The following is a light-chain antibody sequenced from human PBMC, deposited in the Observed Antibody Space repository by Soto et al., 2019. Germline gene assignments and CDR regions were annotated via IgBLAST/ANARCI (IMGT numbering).Light chain of an antibody. CDR2: DVS. CDR1: QSVRGF. Sequence: EIVLTQSPATLSLSPGERATLSCRASQSVRGFLAWYQQKPGQPPRLLIYDVSKRATGIPARFSGSGSGTDFTLTISSLEPEDFAVYYCQERSDWYSFGQGPKLQI. CDR3: QERSDWYS. V-gene: IGKV3-11*01. J-gene: IGKJ2*01.